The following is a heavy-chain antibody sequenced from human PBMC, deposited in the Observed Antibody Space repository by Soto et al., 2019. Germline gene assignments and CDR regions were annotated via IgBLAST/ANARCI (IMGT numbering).Heavy chain of an antibody. CDR3: ARWAPYSSGLFRPRYFQH. CDR1: GGSISSGDYY. D-gene: IGHD3-22*01. J-gene: IGHJ1*01. CDR2: IYYSGST. Sequence: SETLSLTCTVSGGSISSGDYYWSWIRQPPGKGLEWIGYIYYSGSTYYNPSLKSRVTISVDTSKNQFSLKLSSVTAADTAVYYCARWAPYSSGLFRPRYFQHWGQGTLVTVSS. V-gene: IGHV4-30-4*01.